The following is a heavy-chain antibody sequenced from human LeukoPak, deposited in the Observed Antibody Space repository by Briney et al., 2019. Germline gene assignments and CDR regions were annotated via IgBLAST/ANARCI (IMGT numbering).Heavy chain of an antibody. CDR2: IYYSGST. CDR3: ARGPNAIGAYYYYYGMDV. D-gene: IGHD2-8*01. CDR1: GGSFSGYY. J-gene: IGHJ6*02. Sequence: SETLSLTCAVYGGSFSGYYWSWIRQPPGKGLEWIGYIYYSGSTNYNPSLKSRVTISVDTSKNQFSLKLSSVTAADTAVYYCARGPNAIGAYYYYYGMDVWGQGTTVTVSS. V-gene: IGHV4-59*01.